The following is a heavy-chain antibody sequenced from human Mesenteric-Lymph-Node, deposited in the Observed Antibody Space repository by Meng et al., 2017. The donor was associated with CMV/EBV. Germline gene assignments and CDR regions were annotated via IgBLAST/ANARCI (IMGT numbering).Heavy chain of an antibody. V-gene: IGHV5-51*01. J-gene: IGHJ4*02. D-gene: IGHD2-2*01. CDR1: GYSFTSYW. Sequence: GESLKISCKGSGYSFTSYWIGWVRQMPGKGLEWMGIIYPGDSDTRYSPSFQGQVTISADKSISTAYLQGSSLKASDTAMYYCARTGVTYCSSTSRYPDYWGQGTLVTVSS. CDR2: IYPGDSDT. CDR3: ARTGVTYCSSTSRYPDY.